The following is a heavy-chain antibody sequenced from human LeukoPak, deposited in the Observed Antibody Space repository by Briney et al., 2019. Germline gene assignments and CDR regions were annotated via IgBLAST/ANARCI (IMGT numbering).Heavy chain of an antibody. V-gene: IGHV4-34*01. CDR3: ARGVYDSSPLNYYMDV. CDR1: GGSFSGYY. J-gene: IGHJ6*03. CDR2: INHSGST. Sequence: SETLSLTCAVYGGSFSGYYWSWIRQPPGKGLEWIGEINHSGSTNYNPSLKSRVTISVDTSKNQFSLKLSSVTAADTAVYYCARGVYDSSPLNYYMDVWGKGTTVTVSS. D-gene: IGHD3-22*01.